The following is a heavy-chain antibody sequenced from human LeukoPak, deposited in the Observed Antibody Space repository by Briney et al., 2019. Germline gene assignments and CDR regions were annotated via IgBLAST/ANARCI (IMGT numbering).Heavy chain of an antibody. V-gene: IGHV3-48*04. CDR2: IRSGGTNT. CDR1: GFTFSSFS. CDR3: ARVYPPDY. Sequence: GGSLRLSCAASGFTFSSFSMDWVRQAPGKGLEWVSYIRSGGTNTDYTGSVKGRFTISRDNAKNSLYLQMNSLRAEDTAVYYCARVYPPDYWGQGTLVTVSS. J-gene: IGHJ4*02. D-gene: IGHD2-2*02.